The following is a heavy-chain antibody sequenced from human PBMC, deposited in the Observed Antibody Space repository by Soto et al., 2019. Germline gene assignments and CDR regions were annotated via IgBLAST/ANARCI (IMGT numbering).Heavy chain of an antibody. D-gene: IGHD6-19*01. Sequence: QVQLVQSGAEVKKPGASVKVSCKASGYTFTSYGISWVRQAPGQGLEWMGWISAYNGNTNYAQKLQGRVTMTTDTSTSTAYMELRSLRSDDTAVYYCARDGSSGWYPDDYYYYGMDVWGQGTTVTVSS. V-gene: IGHV1-18*01. CDR2: ISAYNGNT. CDR1: GYTFTSYG. J-gene: IGHJ6*02. CDR3: ARDGSSGWYPDDYYYYGMDV.